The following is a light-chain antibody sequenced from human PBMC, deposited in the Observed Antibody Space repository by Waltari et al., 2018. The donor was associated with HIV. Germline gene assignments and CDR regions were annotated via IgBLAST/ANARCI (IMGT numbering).Light chain of an antibody. CDR3: QQYYSTPLT. V-gene: IGKV4-1*01. CDR1: QSLLYSSNNENY. Sequence: DIVMTQSPDSLAVSLGERATLKCKSSQSLLYSSNNENYLAWYQQKPGQPPKLLIYWASTRESGVPDRFSGSGSGTDFTLTISSLQAEDVAVYYCQQYYSTPLTFGGGTKVEIK. J-gene: IGKJ4*01. CDR2: WAS.